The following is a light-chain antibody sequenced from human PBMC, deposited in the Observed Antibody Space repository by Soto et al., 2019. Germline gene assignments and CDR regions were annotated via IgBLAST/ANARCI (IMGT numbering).Light chain of an antibody. CDR2: EVT. V-gene: IGLV2-14*01. Sequence: QSVLTQPASVSGSPGQSITISCTGTSSDVGGYNYVSWYQQHPGKAPQLMIYEVTNRPSGVSNRYSASKSGNTASLTISGLQAEDGADYYCSSYTSSSTQVFGPGTKLTVL. CDR1: SSDVGGYNY. J-gene: IGLJ1*01. CDR3: SSYTSSSTQV.